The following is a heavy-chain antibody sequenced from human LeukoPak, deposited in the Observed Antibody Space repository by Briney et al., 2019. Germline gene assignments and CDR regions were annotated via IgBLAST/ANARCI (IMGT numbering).Heavy chain of an antibody. V-gene: IGHV3-23*01. J-gene: IGHJ4*02. CDR2: ITGSGGHT. Sequence: GGSLRLSCAASGFTFSTFALSWVRQAPGRGLEWVSAITGSGGHTYYTDSVKGRFTISRDNSKNMLFLHMNSLGAEDTAVYYCAKEVISSGYLGIDYWGQGTLVTVSS. CDR3: AKEVISSGYLGIDY. CDR1: GFTFSTFA. D-gene: IGHD5-18*01.